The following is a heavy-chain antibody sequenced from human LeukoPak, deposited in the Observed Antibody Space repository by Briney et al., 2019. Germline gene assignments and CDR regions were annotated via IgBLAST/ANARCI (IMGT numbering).Heavy chain of an antibody. CDR3: ARGGYSGYDDGWFVDY. Sequence: ASVKVSCKASGYTFTSYAMHWVRQAPGQRLEWMGWINAGNGNTKYSQKFQGRVTITRDTSASTAYMELSSLRSEDTAVYYCARGGYSGYDDGWFVDYWGQGTLVTVSS. D-gene: IGHD5-12*01. V-gene: IGHV1-3*01. CDR2: INAGNGNT. J-gene: IGHJ4*02. CDR1: GYTFTSYA.